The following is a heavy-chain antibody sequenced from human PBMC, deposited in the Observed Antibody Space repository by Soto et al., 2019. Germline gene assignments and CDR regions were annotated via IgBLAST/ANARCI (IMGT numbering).Heavy chain of an antibody. D-gene: IGHD2-2*01. CDR3: ARGNIVVVPAATYYYYGMDV. V-gene: IGHV1-8*01. J-gene: IGHJ6*02. Sequence: ASVKVSCKASGYTFTSYDINWVRQATGQGLEWMGWMNPNSGNTSYAQKFQGRVTMTRNTSISTTYMELSSLRSEDTAVYYCARGNIVVVPAATYYYYGMDVWGQGTTVTVSS. CDR1: GYTFTSYD. CDR2: MNPNSGNT.